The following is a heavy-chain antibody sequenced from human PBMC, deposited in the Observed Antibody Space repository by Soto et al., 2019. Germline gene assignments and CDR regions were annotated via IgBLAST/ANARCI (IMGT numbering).Heavy chain of an antibody. CDR3: ARNPRAVAAMHMDV. CDR1: GCTFSSYA. V-gene: IGHV1-69*04. J-gene: IGHJ6*03. D-gene: IGHD6-19*01. CDR2: IIPILGIG. Sequence: ASVKVSCKASGCTFSSYAFNCVRQAPGQGLEWMGRIIPILGIGDYAQRFQGRVTITADKSTSTVYMELSSLRSEDTAVYYCARNPRAVAAMHMDVWGKGTMVTVSS.